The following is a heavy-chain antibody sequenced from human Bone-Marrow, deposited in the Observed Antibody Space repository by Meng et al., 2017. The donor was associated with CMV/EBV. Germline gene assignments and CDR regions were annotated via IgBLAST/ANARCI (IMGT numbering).Heavy chain of an antibody. J-gene: IGHJ6*02. V-gene: IGHV3-21*01. Sequence: GESLKISCAASGFTFSSYSMNWVRQAPGKGLEWVSSISSSSSYIYYADSVKGRFTISRDNAKNSLYLQMNNLRAEDTAVYYCARGGGTPWGMDVWGQGTTVTVSS. CDR3: ARGGGTPWGMDV. D-gene: IGHD3-16*01. CDR2: ISSSSSYI. CDR1: GFTFSSYS.